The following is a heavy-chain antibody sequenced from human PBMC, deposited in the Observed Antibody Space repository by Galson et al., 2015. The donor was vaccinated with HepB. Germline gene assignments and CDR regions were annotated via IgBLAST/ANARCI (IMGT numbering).Heavy chain of an antibody. CDR1: GDSVSSTSAA. CDR3: AGEYDSSGYYFGAGWGWCDP. J-gene: IGHJ5*02. CDR2: TYFRSKWYS. D-gene: IGHD3-22*01. V-gene: IGHV6-1*01. Sequence: CAISGDSVSSTSAAWNWIRQSASRGLEWLGRTYFRSKWYSDYAVSVKSRITINPDTTNQQFSLQLNSVTPEDTAVYYCAGEYDSSGYYFGAGWGWCDPWGQGTLVTVSS.